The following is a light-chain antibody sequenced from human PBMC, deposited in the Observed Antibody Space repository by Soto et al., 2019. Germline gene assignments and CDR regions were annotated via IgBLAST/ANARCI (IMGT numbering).Light chain of an antibody. V-gene: IGKV1-17*01. J-gene: IGKJ1*01. CDR1: QDIRNG. CDR2: AAS. CDR3: LQHNSSPWT. Sequence: DIHMTQSPSSLSASEGNRFTITCRASQDIRNGLVWYQQKPVKAPKRLIYAASSLQSGVPSRFRGVGSGTEFTLTISSLKPEDFATYYCLQHNSSPWTFGHGTQVDIK.